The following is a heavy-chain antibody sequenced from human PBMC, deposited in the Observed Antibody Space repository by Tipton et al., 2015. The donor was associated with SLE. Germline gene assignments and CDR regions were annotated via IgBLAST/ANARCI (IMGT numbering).Heavy chain of an antibody. V-gene: IGHV7-4-1*01. CDR3: ARDREHDIVDY. CDR2: TNTKTGKP. J-gene: IGHJ4*02. Sequence: QVQLVQSGSELKKPGASAKIPCTASGYSFTKYSMNWVRQAPGQGPEWMGWTNTKTGKPTYAQGFTGRFVFSLDTSVSTAYLQIGSLKAEDTAVYYCARDREHDIVDYWGQRTMVPVSS. D-gene: IGHD1-1*01. CDR1: GYSFTKYS.